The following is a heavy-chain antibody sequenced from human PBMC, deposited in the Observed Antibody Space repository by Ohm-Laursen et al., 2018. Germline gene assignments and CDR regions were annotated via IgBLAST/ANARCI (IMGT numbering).Heavy chain of an antibody. CDR2: INWNGGST. D-gene: IGHD6-19*01. V-gene: IGHV3-20*01. CDR1: GFTFDDYA. J-gene: IGHJ3*02. CDR3: ARAYSSGWSNAFDI. Sequence: SLRLSCTASGFTFDDYAMHWVRQAPGKGLEWVSGINWNGGSTGYADSVKGRFTISRDNAKNSLYLQMNSLRAEDTALYHCARAYSSGWSNAFDIWGQGTMVTVSS.